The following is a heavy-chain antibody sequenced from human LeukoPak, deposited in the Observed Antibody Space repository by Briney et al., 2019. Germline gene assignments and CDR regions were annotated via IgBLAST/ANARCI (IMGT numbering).Heavy chain of an antibody. D-gene: IGHD3-16*02. CDR3: ARDQAGYDYIWGSYRYPDYYFDY. Sequence: GAPVKVSCKASGYTFTGYYMHWVRQAPGQGLEWMGWINPNSGGTNYAQKLQGRVTMTTDTSTSTAYMELRSLRSDDTAVYYCARDQAGYDYIWGSYRYPDYYFDYWGQGTLVTVSS. CDR1: GYTFTGYY. V-gene: IGHV1-2*02. J-gene: IGHJ4*02. CDR2: INPNSGGT.